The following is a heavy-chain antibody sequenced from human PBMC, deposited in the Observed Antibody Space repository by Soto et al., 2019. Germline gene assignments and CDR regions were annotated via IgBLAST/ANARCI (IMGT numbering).Heavy chain of an antibody. D-gene: IGHD3-22*01. CDR3: AASRAYDSSDYSGFHYGMDV. CDR1: GFTFDDYA. V-gene: IGHV3-9*01. J-gene: IGHJ6*02. CDR2: LSWNGVTI. Sequence: EVQLVESGGDLVQPGRSLRLSCAASGFTFDDYAMHWVRQVPGKGLQWVSGLSWNGVTIGYAASVMGRFTISRDNAKKSLYLQMNALIPDDTALYYYAASRAYDSSDYSGFHYGMDVWGLGTTVAVSS.